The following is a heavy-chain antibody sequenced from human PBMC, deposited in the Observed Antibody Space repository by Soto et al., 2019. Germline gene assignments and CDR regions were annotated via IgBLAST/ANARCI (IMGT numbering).Heavy chain of an antibody. CDR3: ASESVTTVTTRSFDY. Sequence: EAQLVDSGGGLVQPGGSLRLSCVASGFTFKTYSMNWVRQAPGKGLVWVSYISSSSSTIYYTDSVKGRFTISRDNAKNSLYLQMNSLRDEDTAVYYCASESVTTVTTRSFDYWGQGTLVTVSS. V-gene: IGHV3-48*02. D-gene: IGHD4-17*01. CDR2: ISSSSSTI. CDR1: GFTFKTYS. J-gene: IGHJ4*02.